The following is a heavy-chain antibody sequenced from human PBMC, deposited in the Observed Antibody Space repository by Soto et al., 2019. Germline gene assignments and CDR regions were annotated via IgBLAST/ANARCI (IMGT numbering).Heavy chain of an antibody. J-gene: IGHJ6*02. Sequence: NPSETLSLTCTVSGDSITSGTYYWSWIRQPPGKGLEWVGFVFHSGTTFYNPSLKSRVLMSADTSKNQFSLNVRSLTAADTAVYYCARARGYCTGASCSLFYFYGLDVWGQGTTVTVSS. CDR3: ARARGYCTGASCSLFYFYGLDV. CDR1: GDSITSGTYY. V-gene: IGHV4-30-4*01. D-gene: IGHD2-8*02. CDR2: VFHSGTT.